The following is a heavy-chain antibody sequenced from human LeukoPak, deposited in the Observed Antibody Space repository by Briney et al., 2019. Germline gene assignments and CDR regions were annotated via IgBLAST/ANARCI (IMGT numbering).Heavy chain of an antibody. V-gene: IGHV3-48*04. J-gene: IGHJ3*01. D-gene: IGHD5-12*01. Sequence: GGSLRLSCAASGFTFSSYSMNWVRQAPGKGLEWVSYISSSSSTIYYADSVKGRFTISRDNAKNSLYLQMNSLRAEDTAVYYCARGAVATIFDFWGQGTMVTVSS. CDR2: ISSSSSTI. CDR1: GFTFSSYS. CDR3: ARGAVATIFDF.